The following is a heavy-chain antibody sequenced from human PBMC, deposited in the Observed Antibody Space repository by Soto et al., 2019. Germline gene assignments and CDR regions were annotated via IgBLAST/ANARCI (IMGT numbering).Heavy chain of an antibody. CDR1: GFNFSSYW. Sequence: GESLKISCAASGFNFSSYWMSWVRQAPGKGLEWVANIKQDGSEKYYVDSVKGRFTISRDNAKNSLYLQMNSLRAEDTAVYYCARDPISGYFDYWGQGTLVTVSS. D-gene: IGHD3-10*01. CDR3: ARDPISGYFDY. J-gene: IGHJ4*02. V-gene: IGHV3-7*01. CDR2: IKQDGSEK.